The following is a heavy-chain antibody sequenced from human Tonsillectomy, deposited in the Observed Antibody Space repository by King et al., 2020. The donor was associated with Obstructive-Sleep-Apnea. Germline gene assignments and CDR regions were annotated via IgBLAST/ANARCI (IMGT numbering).Heavy chain of an antibody. CDR3: ATRGYYESRGSLVLGAY. V-gene: IGHV5-51*01. J-gene: IGHJ4*02. CDR1: GYRFSNYW. CDR2: INPGDSDT. D-gene: IGHD3-22*01. Sequence: VQLVESGAEVKKPGESLKISCKASGYRFSNYWIGWVRQMPGKGLEWMAIINPGDSDTRYSPSFQGQVTISADKSISTVYLRWSRLKASDTALYYCATRGYYESRGSLVLGAYWGQGTLVTVSS.